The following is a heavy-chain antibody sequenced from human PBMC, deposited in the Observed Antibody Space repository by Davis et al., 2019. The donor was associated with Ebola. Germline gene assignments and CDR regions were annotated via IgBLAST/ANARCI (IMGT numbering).Heavy chain of an antibody. Sequence: GESLKISCKGSGYSFTSYWIGWVRQMPGKGLEWKGIIYSGDSDTRYSPSFQGQVTISADKSISTAYLQWSSLKASDTAMYYCARHYCSGGSCYSGGYYYYYDMDVWGQGTTVTVSS. CDR1: GYSFTSYW. V-gene: IGHV5-51*01. CDR2: IYSGDSDT. D-gene: IGHD2-15*01. J-gene: IGHJ6*02. CDR3: ARHYCSGGSCYSGGYYYYYDMDV.